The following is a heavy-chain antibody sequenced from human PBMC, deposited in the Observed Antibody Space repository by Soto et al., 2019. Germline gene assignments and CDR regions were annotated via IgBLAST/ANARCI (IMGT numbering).Heavy chain of an antibody. CDR3: ARSSGRRHVFTFDYGLDV. Sequence: QVQLVESGGGLVEPGGSLRLSCAASGFSVGDNYMTWIRQAPGKGREWLSYSSSSGGYTNYADSVEGRFTISRDNATNSLYLQMDGLRAEDTAVYFCARSSGRRHVFTFDYGLDVWGQGTTVTVSS. CDR2: SSSSGGYT. D-gene: IGHD3-16*01. V-gene: IGHV3-11*06. CDR1: GFSVGDNY. J-gene: IGHJ6*02.